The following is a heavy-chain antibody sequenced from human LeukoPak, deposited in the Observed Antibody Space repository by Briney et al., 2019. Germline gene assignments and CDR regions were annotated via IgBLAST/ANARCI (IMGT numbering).Heavy chain of an antibody. V-gene: IGHV4-31*03. CDR3: ARNGYSGYVDY. D-gene: IGHD1-26*01. Sequence: SETLSLTCTVSGGSISSGGYYWSWICQHPGKGLEWIGYIYYSGSTYYNPSLKSRVTISVDTSKNQFSLKLSSVTAADTAVYYCARNGYSGYVDYWGQGTLVTVSS. CDR1: GGSISSGGYY. CDR2: IYYSGST. J-gene: IGHJ4*02.